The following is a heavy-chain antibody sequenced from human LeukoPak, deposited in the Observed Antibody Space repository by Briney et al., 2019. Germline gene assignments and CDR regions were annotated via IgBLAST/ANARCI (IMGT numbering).Heavy chain of an antibody. J-gene: IGHJ4*02. D-gene: IGHD5-24*01. V-gene: IGHV3-53*01. CDR2: IYTCVST. CDR3: AKDLGDGYNFDYFDY. Sequence: GGSLRLSCAASGFIVNSNYMSWVRQAPGKGLEWVLFIYTCVSTYYADSVKGRFTISRDNSKNTLYLQMNSLRAEDTAVYYCAKDLGDGYNFDYFDYWGQGTLVTVSS. CDR1: GFIVNSNY.